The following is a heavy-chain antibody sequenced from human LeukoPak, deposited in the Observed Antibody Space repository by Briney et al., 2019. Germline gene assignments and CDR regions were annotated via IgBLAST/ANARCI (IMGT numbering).Heavy chain of an antibody. V-gene: IGHV1-46*01. J-gene: IGHJ4*02. Sequence: ASVKVSCKASGYTFTSYYMHWVRQAPGQGLEWMGIINPSGGSTSYAQKFQGRVTMTRDTSTSTVYMELSSLRSEDTAVYYCARGRSLGYCTGGTCFIDYWGQGTLVTVSS. CDR2: INPSGGST. CDR1: GYTFTSYY. D-gene: IGHD2-15*01. CDR3: ARGRSLGYCTGGTCFIDY.